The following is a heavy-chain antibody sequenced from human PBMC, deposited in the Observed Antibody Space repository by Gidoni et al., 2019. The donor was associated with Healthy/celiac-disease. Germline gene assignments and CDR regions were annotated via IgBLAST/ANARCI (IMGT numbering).Heavy chain of an antibody. V-gene: IGHV3-23*01. D-gene: IGHD4-17*01. CDR1: GFTFRSYA. Sequence: EVQLLESGGGLVQPGGSLRLSCAASGFTFRSYAMSWVRQAPGKGLEWVSAISGSGGSTYYSDSVKGRFTSSRDNAKNTLYLQMNSLRAEDTAVYYCANLDYGDPRHYYYYYGMDVWGQGTTVTVSS. CDR2: ISGSGGST. J-gene: IGHJ6*02. CDR3: ANLDYGDPRHYYYYYGMDV.